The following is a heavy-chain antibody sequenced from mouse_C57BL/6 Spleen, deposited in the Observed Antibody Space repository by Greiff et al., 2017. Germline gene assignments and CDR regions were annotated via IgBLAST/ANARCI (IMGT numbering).Heavy chain of an antibody. Sequence: QVQLKQSGPGLVQPSQSLSITCTVSGFSLTSYGVHWVRQSPGKGLEWLGVIWRGGSTDYTAAFISRLSISTDNSKSQVFFKMNRLQSEDTAIYYCARIYVYEHGAMDYWGQGTSVTVSS. CDR2: IWRGGST. D-gene: IGHD2-2*01. CDR3: ARIYVYEHGAMDY. J-gene: IGHJ4*01. CDR1: GFSLTSYG. V-gene: IGHV2-2*01.